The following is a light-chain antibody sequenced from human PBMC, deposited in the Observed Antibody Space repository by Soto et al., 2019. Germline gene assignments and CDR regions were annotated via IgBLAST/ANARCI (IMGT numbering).Light chain of an antibody. CDR2: GAS. V-gene: IGKV1-39*01. CDR1: QGISYY. Sequence: DIHMTQSPSSLPASVRDRVTITCRASQGISYYLNWYQHTPGAAPKLLLFGASHLQTGVPSRFSGSGSGTDFSLTISSLQSEDYATYYCQQSYSTLSAFGQGTKVEIK. CDR3: QQSYSTLSA. J-gene: IGKJ1*01.